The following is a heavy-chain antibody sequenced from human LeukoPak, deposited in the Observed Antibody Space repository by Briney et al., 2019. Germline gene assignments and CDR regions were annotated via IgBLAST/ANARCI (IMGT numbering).Heavy chain of an antibody. D-gene: IGHD6-25*01. J-gene: IGHJ3*02. CDR1: GYIFTNYW. V-gene: IGHV5-51*01. Sequence: GESLKISCKASGYIFTNYWIGWVRQMPGKGLEWMGIIYPGDSDTRYPPPFQGQVTISADKPINTAYVQWNSLKASGTAMYYCARQLLQRQLSAFDIWGQGTMVTVSS. CDR3: ARQLLQRQLSAFDI. CDR2: IYPGDSDT.